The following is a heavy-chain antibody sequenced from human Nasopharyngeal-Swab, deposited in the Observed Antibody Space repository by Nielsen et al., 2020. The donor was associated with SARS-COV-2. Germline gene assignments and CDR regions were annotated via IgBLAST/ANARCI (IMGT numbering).Heavy chain of an antibody. CDR3: TTDYHFDY. CDR1: GFTFSGSA. V-gene: IGHV3-73*01. J-gene: IGHJ4*02. D-gene: IGHD4-11*01. CDR2: IRSKANSYAT. Sequence: GESLKISCAASGFTFSGSAMHWVRQASGKGLEWVGRIRSKANSYATAYAASVKGRFTISRDDSKNTAFLQMDSLKTEDTALYYCTTDYHFDYWGQGTLVTVSS.